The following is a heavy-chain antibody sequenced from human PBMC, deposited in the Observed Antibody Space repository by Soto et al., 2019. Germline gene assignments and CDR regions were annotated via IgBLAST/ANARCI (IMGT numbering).Heavy chain of an antibody. J-gene: IGHJ6*02. CDR1: GFTFSYHA. D-gene: IGHD1-1*01. CDR3: ARGTTTSAFSAMDV. Sequence: LRLSCAASGFTFSYHALNWVRQAPGKGLEWVAVISYDGDNKYIAESVKGRFTISRDNSKNTVSLQMNSLRAEDTAMYFCARGTTTSAFSAMDVWGQGTTVTVFS. V-gene: IGHV3-30-3*01. CDR2: ISYDGDNK.